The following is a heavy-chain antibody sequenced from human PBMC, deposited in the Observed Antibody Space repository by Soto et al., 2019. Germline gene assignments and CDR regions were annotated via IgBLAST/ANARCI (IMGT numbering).Heavy chain of an antibody. J-gene: IGHJ4*02. CDR2: IYYSGST. V-gene: IGHV4-30-4*01. CDR1: GGSISSGDYY. Sequence: SETLSLTCTVSGGSISSGDYYWSWIRQPPGKGLEWIGYIYYSGSTYYNPSLKSRVTISVDTSKNQFSLKLSSVTGADTAVYYCARVALGSSGYYFPSIFDYWGQGTLVTVSS. D-gene: IGHD3-22*01. CDR3: ARVALGSSGYYFPSIFDY.